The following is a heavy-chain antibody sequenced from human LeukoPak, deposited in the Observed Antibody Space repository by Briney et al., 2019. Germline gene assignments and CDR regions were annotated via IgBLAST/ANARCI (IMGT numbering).Heavy chain of an antibody. CDR3: ARGSRGPYYYYYMDV. V-gene: IGHV3-11*04. CDR2: ISSSGSTI. J-gene: IGHJ6*03. D-gene: IGHD2-15*01. Sequence: PGGSLRLSCAASGFTFSDYYMSWIRQAPGKWLEWVSYISSSGSTIYYADSVKGRFTISRDNAKNSLYLQMNSLRAEDTAVYYCARGSRGPYYYYYMDVWGKGSTVTVSS. CDR1: GFTFSDYY.